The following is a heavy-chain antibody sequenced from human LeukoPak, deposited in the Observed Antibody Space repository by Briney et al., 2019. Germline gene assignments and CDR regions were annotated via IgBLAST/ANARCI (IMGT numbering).Heavy chain of an antibody. CDR3: ASRSKSTHYYYYMDV. V-gene: IGHV1-46*01. J-gene: IGHJ6*03. D-gene: IGHD4-11*01. Sequence: GASVKVSCKASGYTFTSYYMHWVRQAPGQGLEWMGIINPSGGSTSYAQKFQGRVTMTRDMSTSTVYMELSSLRSEDTAVHYCASRSKSTHYYYYMDVWGKGTTVTVSS. CDR2: INPSGGST. CDR1: GYTFTSYY.